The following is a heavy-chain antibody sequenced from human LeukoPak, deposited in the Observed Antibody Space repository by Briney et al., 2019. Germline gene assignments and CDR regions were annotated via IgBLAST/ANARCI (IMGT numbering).Heavy chain of an antibody. CDR1: GFTFSNYG. CDR3: AKDGSSGYYYGVWY. D-gene: IGHD3-22*01. Sequence: GGSLRLSCAASGFTFSNYGMHWVRQAPGKGLEWVAVISYDGSNIYYADSVKGRFTISRDNSKNTLSLQMDSLRAEDTAVYFCAKDGSSGYYYGVWYWGQGTLVTVSS. CDR2: ISYDGSNI. V-gene: IGHV3-30*18. J-gene: IGHJ4*02.